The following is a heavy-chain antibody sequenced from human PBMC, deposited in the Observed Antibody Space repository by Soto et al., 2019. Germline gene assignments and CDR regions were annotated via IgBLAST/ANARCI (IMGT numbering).Heavy chain of an antibody. CDR1: GGSVSSGSYY. J-gene: IGHJ5*02. V-gene: IGHV4-61*01. Sequence: PSETLSLTCTVSGGSVSSGSYYWSWIRQPPGKGLEWIGYIYYSGSTNYNPSLKSRVTISVDTSKNQFSLKLSSVTAADTAVYYCAREGYCSGGSCYLNWFDPWGQGTLVTVSS. CDR2: IYYSGST. D-gene: IGHD2-15*01. CDR3: AREGYCSGGSCYLNWFDP.